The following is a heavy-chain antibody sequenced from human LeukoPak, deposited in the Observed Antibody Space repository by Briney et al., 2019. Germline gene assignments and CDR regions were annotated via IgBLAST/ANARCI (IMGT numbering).Heavy chain of an antibody. V-gene: IGHV3-9*01. CDR2: ISWNSGSI. Sequence: GGSLRLSCAASGFTFDDYAMHWVRQAPGKGLEWVSRISWNSGSIGYADSVKGRFTISRDSAKNSLYLQMNSLRAEDTALYYCAKDMGIAAEDAFDIWGQGTMVTVSS. CDR1: GFTFDDYA. CDR3: AKDMGIAAEDAFDI. J-gene: IGHJ3*02. D-gene: IGHD6-25*01.